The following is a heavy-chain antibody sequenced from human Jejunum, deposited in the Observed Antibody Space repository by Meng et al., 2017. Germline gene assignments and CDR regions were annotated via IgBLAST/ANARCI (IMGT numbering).Heavy chain of an antibody. CDR2: IREDGNEK. V-gene: IGHV3-7*01. D-gene: IGHD3-10*01. CDR3: AKNRFGSGPPEY. Sequence: GESLKISCEASEFPFSRSWMSWVRQAPGKGLEWVANIREDGNEKQYVDSVKGRFTVSRDNAYNSLYLQMNSLRAEDTAVYYCAKNRFGSGPPEYWGQGILVTVSS. J-gene: IGHJ4*02. CDR1: EFPFSRSW.